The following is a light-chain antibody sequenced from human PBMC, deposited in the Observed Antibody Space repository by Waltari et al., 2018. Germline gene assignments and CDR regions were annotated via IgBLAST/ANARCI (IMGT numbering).Light chain of an antibody. V-gene: IGKV1-39*01. CDR2: GAS. CDR3: QQSYT. J-gene: IGKJ4*01. Sequence: DIQMTQSPSSLSASVGEKVTITCRASQSISEYLNWYQQKPGKAPKLLIYGASSLQSGVPSRFSGSGAGTEFTLSITSLQPEDSATYYCQQSYTFGGGTKVEIK. CDR1: QSISEY.